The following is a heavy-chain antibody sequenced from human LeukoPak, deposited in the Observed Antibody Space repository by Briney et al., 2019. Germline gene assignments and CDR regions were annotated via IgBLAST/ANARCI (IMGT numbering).Heavy chain of an antibody. CDR1: GGSISSSSYY. CDR2: INHSGST. D-gene: IGHD6-13*01. Sequence: SETLSLTCTVSGGSISSSSYYWSWIRQPPGKGLEWIGEINHSGSTNYNPSLKSRVTISVDTSKNQFSLKLSSVTAADTAVYYCARGHGSTDYWGQGTLVTVSS. CDR3: ARGHGSTDY. J-gene: IGHJ4*02. V-gene: IGHV4-39*07.